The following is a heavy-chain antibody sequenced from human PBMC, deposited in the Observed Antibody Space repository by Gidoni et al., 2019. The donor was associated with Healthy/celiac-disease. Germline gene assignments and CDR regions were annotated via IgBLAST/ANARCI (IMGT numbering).Heavy chain of an antibody. D-gene: IGHD5-18*01. CDR2: INHSGST. J-gene: IGHJ4*02. V-gene: IGHV4-34*01. CDR1: GGSFSGYY. CDR3: ARGAWGGYSYGYKSSQGDYFDY. Sequence: QVQLQQWGAGLLKPSETLSLTCAVYGGSFSGYYWSWIRQPPGKGLEWIGEINHSGSTNYNPSLKSRVTISVDTSKNQFSLKLSSVTAADTAVYYCARGAWGGYSYGYKSSQGDYFDYWGQGTLVTVSS.